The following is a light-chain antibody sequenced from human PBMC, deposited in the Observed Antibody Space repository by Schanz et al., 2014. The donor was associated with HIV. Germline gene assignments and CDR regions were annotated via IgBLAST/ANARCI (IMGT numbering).Light chain of an antibody. CDR2: YDT. Sequence: SYELTQPPSVSVAPGETARITCGANNLGIKSVHWYQQKPGQAPVLVISYDTDRPSGIPERFSGSNSGHTATLTVSGLQPEDEADYYCSSYTSSSTLVFGGGTKLTVL. J-gene: IGLJ2*01. V-gene: IGLV3-21*01. CDR1: NLGIKS. CDR3: SSYTSSSTLV.